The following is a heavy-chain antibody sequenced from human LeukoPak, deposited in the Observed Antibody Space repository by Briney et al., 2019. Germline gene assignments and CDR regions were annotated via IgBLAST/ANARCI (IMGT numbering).Heavy chain of an antibody. CDR1: GYTFTSYD. V-gene: IGHV1-8*01. CDR3: ARGITGTTFYFYYYYMDV. J-gene: IGHJ6*03. Sequence: ASVKVSCKASGYTFTSYDINWVRQATGQGLAWMGWMNPNSGNTGYAQKFQGRVTMTRNTSISTAYMELSSLRSEDTAVYYCARGITGTTFYFYYYYMDVWGKGTTVTVSS. CDR2: MNPNSGNT. D-gene: IGHD1-7*01.